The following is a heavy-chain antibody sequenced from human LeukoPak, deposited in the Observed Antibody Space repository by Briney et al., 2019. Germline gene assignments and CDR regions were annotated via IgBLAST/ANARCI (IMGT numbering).Heavy chain of an antibody. CDR1: GFTFSSYW. CDR2: INSDGSST. D-gene: IGHD3-10*01. J-gene: IGHJ5*02. V-gene: IGHV3-74*01. Sequence: GGSLRLSCAASGFTFSSYWMHWVRQAPGKGLVWVSRINSDGSSTTYADSVKGRVTISRDNAKNTLYLQMNSLRAEDTAVYYCAKDLMRDRWFGESWGQGTLVTVSS. CDR3: AKDLMRDRWFGES.